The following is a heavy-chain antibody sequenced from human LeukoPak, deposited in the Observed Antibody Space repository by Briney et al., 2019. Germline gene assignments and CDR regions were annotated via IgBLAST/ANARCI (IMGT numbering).Heavy chain of an antibody. CDR1: GGSISSSSYY. V-gene: IGHV4-39*01. CDR2: IYYSGST. D-gene: IGHD6-6*01. J-gene: IGHJ5*02. Sequence: SETLSLTCTVSGGSISSSSYYWGWIRQPPGKGLEWIGSIYYSGSTYYNPSLKSRVTISVDTSKNQFSLKLSSVTAADTAVYYCARPTRTRPRYSSTSHGWFGPWGQGTLVTVSS. CDR3: ARPTRTRPRYSSTSHGWFGP.